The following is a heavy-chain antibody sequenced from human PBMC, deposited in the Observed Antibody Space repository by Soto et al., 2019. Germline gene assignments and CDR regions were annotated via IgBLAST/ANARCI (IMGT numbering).Heavy chain of an antibody. V-gene: IGHV3-21*01. Sequence: GGSLRLSCAASGFTFSSYSMNWVRQAPGKGLEWVSSISSSSSYIYYADSVKGRFTISRDNAKNSLYLQMNSLRAEDTAVYYCAGSIAAAGLFDPWGQGTLVTVSS. J-gene: IGHJ5*02. D-gene: IGHD6-13*01. CDR2: ISSSSSYI. CDR3: AGSIAAAGLFDP. CDR1: GFTFSSYS.